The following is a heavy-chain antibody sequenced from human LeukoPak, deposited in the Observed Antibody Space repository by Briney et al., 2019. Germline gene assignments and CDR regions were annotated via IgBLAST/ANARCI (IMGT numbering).Heavy chain of an antibody. CDR3: AKASIVGATRRELGY. V-gene: IGHV3-23*01. D-gene: IGHD1-26*01. CDR1: GFTFSSYA. Sequence: GGSLRLSCAASGFTFSSYAMSWVRQAPGKGLEWASAISGSGGSTYYADSVKGRFTISRDNSKNTLYLQMNSLRAEDTAVYYCAKASIVGATRRELGYWGQGTLVTVSS. J-gene: IGHJ4*02. CDR2: ISGSGGST.